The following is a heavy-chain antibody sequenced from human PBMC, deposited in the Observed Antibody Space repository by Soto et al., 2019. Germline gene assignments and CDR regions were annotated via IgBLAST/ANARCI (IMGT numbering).Heavy chain of an antibody. Sequence: SETLSLTCTVSGGSISSGGYYWSWIRQHPGKGLEWIGYIYYSGSTYYNPSLKSRVTISVDTSKNQFSLKLSSVTAADTAVYYCVRDRGQTLGGLNWFDPWGQGTLVTVSS. CDR3: VRDRGQTLGGLNWFDP. CDR2: IYYSGST. J-gene: IGHJ5*02. V-gene: IGHV4-31*03. D-gene: IGHD3-10*01. CDR1: GGSISSGGYY.